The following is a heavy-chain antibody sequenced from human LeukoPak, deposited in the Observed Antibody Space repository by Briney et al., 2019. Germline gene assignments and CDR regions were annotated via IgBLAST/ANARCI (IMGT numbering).Heavy chain of an antibody. V-gene: IGHV4-34*01. Sequence: SETLSLTCAVYGGSFSGYYWSWIRQPPGKGLEWIGEINHSGSTNYNPSLKSRVTISVDTSKNQFSLKLSSVTAADTAVHYCARGRKCTNGVCYTSGPNWFDPWGQGTLVTVSS. CDR2: INHSGST. D-gene: IGHD2-8*01. CDR3: ARGRKCTNGVCYTSGPNWFDP. J-gene: IGHJ5*02. CDR1: GGSFSGYY.